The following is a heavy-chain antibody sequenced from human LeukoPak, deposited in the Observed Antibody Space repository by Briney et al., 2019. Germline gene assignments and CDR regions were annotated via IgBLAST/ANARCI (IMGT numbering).Heavy chain of an antibody. CDR1: GFTFSSYS. CDR2: ISSSSTYV. J-gene: IGHJ4*02. V-gene: IGHV3-21*01. CDR3: ARDQLLWFGELVYFDY. Sequence: GGSLRLSCAASGFTFSSYSMIWFRQAPGKGLEWVSSISSSSTYVYYADSVKGRFTISRDNAKNSLYLQMNSLRAEDTAVYYCARDQLLWFGELVYFDYWGQGTLVTVSS. D-gene: IGHD3-10*01.